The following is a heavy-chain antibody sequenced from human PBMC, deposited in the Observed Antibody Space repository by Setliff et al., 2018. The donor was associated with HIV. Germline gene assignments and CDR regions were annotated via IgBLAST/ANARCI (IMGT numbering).Heavy chain of an antibody. V-gene: IGHV4-38-2*02. CDR1: GDSISSDFY. D-gene: IGHD3-22*01. CDR2: IYNGANT. J-gene: IGHJ4*02. Sequence: SETLSLTCTVSGDSISSDFYWGWIRQPPGKGLEWIGSIYNGANTYYNPSLKSPVTISVDTSKNQFSLKLRSVTAADTAVYWCAREDSSYHYFDSWGQGMLVTVSS. CDR3: AREDSSYHYFDS.